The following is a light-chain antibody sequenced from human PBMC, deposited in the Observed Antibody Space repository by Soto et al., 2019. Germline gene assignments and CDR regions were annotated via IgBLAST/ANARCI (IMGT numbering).Light chain of an antibody. CDR1: QSVMNS. V-gene: IGKV3-15*01. J-gene: IGKJ2*01. CDR2: GAS. Sequence: VMTQSPAILSVSPGERVTLSCRASQSVMNSLAWYQQRPGQAPRLLIHGASTRATGIPARFSGSGSGTEFTLTISSLQSEDFATYYCQQSYRTPYTFGQGTKVEIK. CDR3: QQSYRTPYT.